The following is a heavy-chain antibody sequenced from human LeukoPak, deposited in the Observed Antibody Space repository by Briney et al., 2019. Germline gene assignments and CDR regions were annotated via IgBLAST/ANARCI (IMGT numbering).Heavy chain of an antibody. D-gene: IGHD3-3*01. CDR3: ARGAFTIFGVVIIRQWFDP. Sequence: GASVKVSCKVSGYTLTELSMHWVRQAPGKGLEWMGRFDPEDGETIYAQKFQGRVTMTRDTSTSTVYMELSSLRSEDTAVYYCARGAFTIFGVVIIRQWFDPWGQGTLVTVPS. CDR1: GYTLTELS. J-gene: IGHJ5*02. CDR2: FDPEDGET. V-gene: IGHV1-24*01.